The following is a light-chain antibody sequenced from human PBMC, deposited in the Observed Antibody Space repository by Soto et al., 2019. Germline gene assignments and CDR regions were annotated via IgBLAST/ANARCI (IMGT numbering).Light chain of an antibody. V-gene: IGLV2-14*01. J-gene: IGLJ2*01. Sequence: QSALTQPASVSGSPGQSITISCTGTSSDVGGYNHVSWYQHSPGKAPKLILFAVSDRPSGVSHRFSGSKSGNTASLTISGLQAEDEADYSCCSYTSLSTVVFGGGTQLTV. CDR1: SSDVGGYNH. CDR2: AVS. CDR3: CSYTSLSTVV.